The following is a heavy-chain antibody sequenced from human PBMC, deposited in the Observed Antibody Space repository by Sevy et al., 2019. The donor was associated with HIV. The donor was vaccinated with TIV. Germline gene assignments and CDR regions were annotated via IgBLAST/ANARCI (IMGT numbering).Heavy chain of an antibody. CDR2: IKSKSEGGTT. V-gene: IGHV3-15*01. D-gene: IGHD2-8*01. J-gene: IGHJ4*02. CDR1: GFTFSNAW. Sequence: GGSLRLSCGASGFTFSNAWMTWVRQAPGKGLEWVGRIKSKSEGGTTDYAAPVKGRFTISRDDSKNTLYLQMNSVKSDDTAVYYCTNNRGYCIDSVCGEYFDSWGQGTLVTVSS. CDR3: TNNRGYCIDSVCGEYFDS.